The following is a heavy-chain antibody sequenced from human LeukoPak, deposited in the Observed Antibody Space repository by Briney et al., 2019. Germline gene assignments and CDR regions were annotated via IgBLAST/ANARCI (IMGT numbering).Heavy chain of an antibody. CDR1: GGTFSSYA. V-gene: IGHV1-69*13. D-gene: IGHD1-26*01. CDR2: IIPIFGTA. Sequence: SVNVSCTASGGTFSSYAISWVRQAPGQGLEWMGGIIPIFGTANYAQKFQGRVTITADESTSTAYMELSSLRSEDTAVYYCARDRGATLRYDAFDIWGQGTMVTVSS. CDR3: ARDRGATLRYDAFDI. J-gene: IGHJ3*02.